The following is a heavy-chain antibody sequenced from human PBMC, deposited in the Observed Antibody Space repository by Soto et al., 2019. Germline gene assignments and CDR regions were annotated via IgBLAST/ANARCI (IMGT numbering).Heavy chain of an antibody. CDR1: GFTFSSYG. CDR2: ISYDGSNK. J-gene: IGHJ4*02. D-gene: IGHD1-26*01. CDR3: AKDPASYVGATKYYFDY. V-gene: IGHV3-30*18. Sequence: GGSLRLSCAASGFTFSSYGMHWVRQAPGKGLEWVAVISYDGSNKYYADSVKGRFTISRDNSKNTLYLQMNSLRAEDTAVYYCAKDPASYVGATKYYFDYWGQGTLVTVSS.